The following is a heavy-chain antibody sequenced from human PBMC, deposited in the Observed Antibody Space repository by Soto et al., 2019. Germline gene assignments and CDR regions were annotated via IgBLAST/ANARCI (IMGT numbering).Heavy chain of an antibody. Sequence: QVQLVESGGGVVQPGRSLSLSCAASGFTFSTHGMLWVRQSPGKGLEWVANIAYDGTSRNYGDSVKGRFLVSRHNPKKTLSLQMNSLREEDTAVYFCAKDRGGSWTFDYWGQGILVIVS. CDR1: GFTFSTHG. J-gene: IGHJ4*02. CDR2: IAYDGTSR. D-gene: IGHD6-13*01. V-gene: IGHV3-30*18. CDR3: AKDRGGSWTFDY.